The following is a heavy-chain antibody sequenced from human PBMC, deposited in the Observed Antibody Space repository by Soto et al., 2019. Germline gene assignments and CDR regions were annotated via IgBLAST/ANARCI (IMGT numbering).Heavy chain of an antibody. D-gene: IGHD5-12*01. CDR1: GFTVSSTN. V-gene: IGHV3-53*01. CDR2: PGGTT. Sequence: EVQLVESGGGLIQPGGSLRLSCVVSGFTVSSTNYPGGTTFYTDSVKGRFTISRDNSKNTLYLQMNSLRAEDTAVYYCHGYGYWGQGTLVTVSS. J-gene: IGHJ4*02. CDR3: HGYGY.